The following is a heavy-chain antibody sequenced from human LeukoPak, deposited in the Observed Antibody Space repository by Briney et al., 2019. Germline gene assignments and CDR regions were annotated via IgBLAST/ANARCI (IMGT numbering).Heavy chain of an antibody. V-gene: IGHV3-66*01. CDR3: ARDFMATITDY. CDR1: GFTVSDNY. D-gene: IGHD5-24*01. Sequence: GGSLRLSCAGSGFTVSDNYMSWVRQAPGKGLEWVSVIYSGGSTYYADSVKGRFTISRDNSKNTLYLQMNSLRAEDTAVYYCARDFMATITDYWGQGTLVTVSS. J-gene: IGHJ4*02. CDR2: IYSGGST.